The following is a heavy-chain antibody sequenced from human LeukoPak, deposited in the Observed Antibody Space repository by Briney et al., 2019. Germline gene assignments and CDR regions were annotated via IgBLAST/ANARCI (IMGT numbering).Heavy chain of an antibody. CDR3: ARDLGYCSSTSCYTRYSSSWYGNLDY. J-gene: IGHJ4*02. Sequence: GGSLRLSCAASGFSLSNYWMNWVRQAPGKGLEWVANIKQDGSEKNYVDSVKGRFSISRDNAKNSLILQMNSLRDEDTAVYYCARDLGYCSSTSCYTRYSSSWYGNLDYWGQGALVTVSS. V-gene: IGHV3-7*01. CDR1: GFSLSNYW. CDR2: IKQDGSEK. D-gene: IGHD2-2*02.